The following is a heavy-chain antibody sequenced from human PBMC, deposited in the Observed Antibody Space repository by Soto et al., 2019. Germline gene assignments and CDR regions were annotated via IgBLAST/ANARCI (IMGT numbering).Heavy chain of an antibody. V-gene: IGHV1-18*01. Sequence: QVQLVQSGAEVKKPGASVKVSCKASGYTFTSYGISWVRQAPGQGLEWMGWISAYNGNTNYAQKLQGRVTMTTDTSTSTAYMELRSLRSDDTAVYYCARGVDRNYYDSSGYYLGYWGQGTLFTVSS. J-gene: IGHJ4*02. CDR1: GYTFTSYG. D-gene: IGHD3-22*01. CDR3: ARGVDRNYYDSSGYYLGY. CDR2: ISAYNGNT.